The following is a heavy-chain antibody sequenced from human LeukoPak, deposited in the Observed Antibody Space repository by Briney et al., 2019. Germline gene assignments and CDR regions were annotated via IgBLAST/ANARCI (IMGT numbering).Heavy chain of an antibody. J-gene: IGHJ4*02. CDR3: ARDAAAAGEAYFDY. CDR2: ISGRDTAT. D-gene: IGHD6-13*01. CDR1: GFAVSTFA. Sequence: GGSLRLSCVASGFAVSTFAMTWVRQAPGKGLEWVSSISGRDTATYSADSVKGRFTISRDSYKNTLYVQMNSLRAEDTAVYYCARDAAAAGEAYFDYWGQGTLVTVSS. V-gene: IGHV3-23*01.